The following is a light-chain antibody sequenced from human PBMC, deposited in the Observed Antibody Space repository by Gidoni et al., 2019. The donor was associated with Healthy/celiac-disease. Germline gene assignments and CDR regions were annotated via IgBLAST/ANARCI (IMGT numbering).Light chain of an antibody. J-gene: IGKJ1*01. Sequence: DIQMTQSPSSLSASVGDRVTSTCRASQSISSYLNWYQQKPGKAPKLLIYASSSLQIGVPSRFSGSGSGTDFTLTISSLQPEDFAAYYCQQSYSTPRTFGQXTKVEIK. CDR3: QQSYSTPRT. V-gene: IGKV1-39*01. CDR2: ASS. CDR1: QSISSY.